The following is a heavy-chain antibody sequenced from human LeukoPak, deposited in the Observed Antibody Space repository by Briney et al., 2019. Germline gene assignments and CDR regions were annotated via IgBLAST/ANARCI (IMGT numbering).Heavy chain of an antibody. Sequence: GRSLRLSCAASGFTFSSYGMHWVRQAPGKGLEWVAVIWYDGSNKYYADSVKGRFTTSRDNSKNTLYLQMNSLRAEDTAVYYCARGDSGYDFLDYWGQGTLVTVSS. D-gene: IGHD5-12*01. J-gene: IGHJ4*02. CDR3: ARGDSGYDFLDY. CDR1: GFTFSSYG. CDR2: IWYDGSNK. V-gene: IGHV3-33*01.